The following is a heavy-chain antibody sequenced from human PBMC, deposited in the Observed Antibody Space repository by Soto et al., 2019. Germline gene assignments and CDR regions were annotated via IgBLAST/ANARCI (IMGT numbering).Heavy chain of an antibody. J-gene: IGHJ3*02. CDR2: ISSTSSPI. Sequence: EFQLVESGGGLVRPGGSLRLSCADSGFTFSSYSMNWVRQAPGKGLEWVSSISSTSSPIFYAASVEGRFTISRDNAKRTLYLQMYSLRVENTFVYYCLRGVRGYRKDAVLDIWGPGTMVTVSS. CDR3: LRGVRGYRKDAVLDI. CDR1: GFTFSSYS. V-gene: IGHV3-21*01. D-gene: IGHD6-25*01.